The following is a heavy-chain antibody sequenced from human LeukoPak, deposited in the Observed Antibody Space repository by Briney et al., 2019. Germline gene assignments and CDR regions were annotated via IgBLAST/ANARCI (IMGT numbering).Heavy chain of an antibody. CDR3: ARDSAGWFDP. J-gene: IGHJ5*02. CDR2: IYTSGST. D-gene: IGHD3-10*01. Sequence: SETLSLTCTASGGSISSGSYYWSWIRQPAGKGLEWIGRIYTSGSTNYNPSLKSRVTISVDTSKNLSSVTAADTAVYYCARDSAGWFDPWGQGTLVTVSS. V-gene: IGHV4-61*02. CDR1: GGSISSGSYY.